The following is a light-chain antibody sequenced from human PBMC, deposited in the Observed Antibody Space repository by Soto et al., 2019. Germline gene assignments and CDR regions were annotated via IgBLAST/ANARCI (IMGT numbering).Light chain of an antibody. J-gene: IGLJ2*01. CDR3: QPGDTTLGGSV. Sequence: QPVLTQPPSVSGAPGQRVTISCTGSSSNIGAGYDVNWYQQLPGTAPKLLIYGNTNRPSGVPDRFSGSKSGTSGSLAISGLKGEEEGEYYCQPGDTTLGGSVFGGGTKLTVL. CDR2: GNT. CDR1: SSNIGAGYD. V-gene: IGLV1-40*01.